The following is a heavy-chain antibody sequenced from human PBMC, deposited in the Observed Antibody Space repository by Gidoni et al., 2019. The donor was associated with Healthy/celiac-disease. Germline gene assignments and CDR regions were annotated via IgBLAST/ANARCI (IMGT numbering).Heavy chain of an antibody. V-gene: IGHV1-69*01. Sequence: QVQLVQSGAEVKKHGSSVKVACKASGGTFSSYAISWVRQAPGQGLEWMGGIIPIFCTANYAQKFPGRVTIPADASTITAYMVLVSLRSEDTAVYYCARGWGHSGDYYFDYWGQGTLVTVSS. D-gene: IGHD4-17*01. J-gene: IGHJ4*02. CDR3: ARGWGHSGDYYFDY. CDR1: GGTFSSYA. CDR2: IIPIFCTA.